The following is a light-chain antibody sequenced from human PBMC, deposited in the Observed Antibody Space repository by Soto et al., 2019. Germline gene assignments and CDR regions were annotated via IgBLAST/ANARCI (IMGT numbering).Light chain of an antibody. CDR1: QSVSSY. CDR3: QQPSDWLT. CDR2: DAS. J-gene: IGKJ4*01. Sequence: EFVLTQSKDTLSFSPGVRATLSCRASQSVSSYLAWYQQKPGQAPRLLIYDASNGATGIPARFSGSGSGTDFTLTISSLEPEDFAVYYCQQPSDWLTFGGGTKVDIK. V-gene: IGKV3-11*01.